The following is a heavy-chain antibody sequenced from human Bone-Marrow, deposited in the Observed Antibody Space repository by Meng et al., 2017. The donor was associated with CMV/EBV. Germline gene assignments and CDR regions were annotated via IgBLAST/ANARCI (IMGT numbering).Heavy chain of an antibody. CDR3: ARDLVRGSYSGGFDP. Sequence: GESLKISCAASGFTFSSYAMHWVRQAPGKGLEWVAVISYDGSNKYYADSVKGRFTISRDNSKNTLYLQMNSLRAEDTAVYYCARDLVRGSYSGGFDPWGQGTLVTVSS. J-gene: IGHJ5*02. D-gene: IGHD1-26*01. CDR1: GFTFSSYA. V-gene: IGHV3-30*04. CDR2: ISYDGSNK.